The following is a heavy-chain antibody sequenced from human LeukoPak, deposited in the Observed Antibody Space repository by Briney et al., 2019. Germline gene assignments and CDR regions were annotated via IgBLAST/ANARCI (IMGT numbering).Heavy chain of an antibody. J-gene: IGHJ6*03. D-gene: IGHD3-22*01. V-gene: IGHV3-23*01. CDR2: ISGSGGST. Sequence: PGGSLRLSCAASGFTFSSYAMSWVRQAPGRGLEWVSAISGSGGSTYYADSVKGRFTISRDNSKNTLYLQMNSLRAEDTAVYYCAKDLVGSSGYYGAPPPYMDVWGKGTTVTVSS. CDR3: AKDLVGSSGYYGAPPPYMDV. CDR1: GFTFSSYA.